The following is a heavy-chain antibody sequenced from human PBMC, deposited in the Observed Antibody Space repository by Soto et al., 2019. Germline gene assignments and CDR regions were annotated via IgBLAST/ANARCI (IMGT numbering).Heavy chain of an antibody. J-gene: IGHJ5*02. CDR1: GASISSSHYY. CDR3: ARHDYYKWFDR. Sequence: QLQLQESGPGLVKPSETLSLICTVSGASISSSHYYWGWIRQPPGGGLEWIGSFYYSRSTYYNPSPESRVTISSDTSNNQCSLKATSVTAADTAVYYCARHDYYKWFDRWGQGTLVTVSS. D-gene: IGHD4-17*01. CDR2: FYYSRST. V-gene: IGHV4-39*01.